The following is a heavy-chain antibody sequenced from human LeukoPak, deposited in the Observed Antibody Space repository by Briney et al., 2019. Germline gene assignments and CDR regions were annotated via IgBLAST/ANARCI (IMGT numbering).Heavy chain of an antibody. V-gene: IGHV1-18*01. Sequence: GPVKVSCKASGYTFTSYGISWVRQAPGQGLEWMGWISAYNGNTNYAQKLQGRVTMTTDTSTSTAYMELRSLRSDDTAVYYCERDFRSYMDVWGKGTTVTVSS. J-gene: IGHJ6*03. CDR3: ERDFRSYMDV. CDR1: GYTFTSYG. CDR2: ISAYNGNT.